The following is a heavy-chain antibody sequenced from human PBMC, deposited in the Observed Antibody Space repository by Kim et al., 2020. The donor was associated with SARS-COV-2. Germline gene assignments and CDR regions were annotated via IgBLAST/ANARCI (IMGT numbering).Heavy chain of an antibody. CDR1: GGTFSSYA. CDR3: ARGDTKAYYYDSSGYPPPDIGGYYYYYGMDV. Sequence: SVKVSCKASGGTFSSYAISWVRQAPGQGLEWMGGIIPIFGTANYAQKFQGRVTITADESTSTAYMELSSLRSEDTAVYYCARGDTKAYYYDSSGYPPPDIGGYYYYYGMDVWGQGTTVTVSS. J-gene: IGHJ6*02. CDR2: IIPIFGTA. D-gene: IGHD3-22*01. V-gene: IGHV1-69*13.